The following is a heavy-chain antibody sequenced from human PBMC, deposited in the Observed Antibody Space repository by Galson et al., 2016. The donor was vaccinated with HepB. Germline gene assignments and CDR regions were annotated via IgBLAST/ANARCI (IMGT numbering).Heavy chain of an antibody. CDR1: GGSITDYR. J-gene: IGHJ4*02. CDR2: FYGSGRT. D-gene: IGHD3-22*01. Sequence: SETLSLTRSVSGGSITDYRWSWIRQPPGKGLEWIGYFYGSGRTDYNPSLKSRVTLSVDTSKNQFSLKLSSMTAADTAVYYCARSGTYYIFDFWGQGTLVTLSS. V-gene: IGHV4-59*01. CDR3: ARSGTYYIFDF.